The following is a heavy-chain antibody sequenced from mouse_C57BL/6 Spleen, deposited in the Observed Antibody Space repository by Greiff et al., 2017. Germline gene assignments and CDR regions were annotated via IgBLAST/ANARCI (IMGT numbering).Heavy chain of an antibody. J-gene: IGHJ4*01. Sequence: VQLKQSGPELVKPGASVKMSCKASGYTFTDYNMHWVKQSHGKSLEWIGYINPNNGGTSYNQKLKGKASLTVNKSSSKAYMELRSLTSEDSAFSYCARDYGQWESMDDWGQGTSVTVSS. CDR2: INPNNGGT. CDR1: GYTFTDYN. D-gene: IGHD1-1*01. CDR3: ARDYGQWESMDD. V-gene: IGHV1-22*01.